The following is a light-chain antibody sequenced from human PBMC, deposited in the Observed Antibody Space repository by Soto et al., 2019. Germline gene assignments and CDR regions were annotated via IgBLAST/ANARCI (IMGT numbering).Light chain of an antibody. CDR2: DVN. Sequence: QSALTQPASVSGSPGQSITISCTGTSSDVGGYNYVSWYQQHPGKAPKLMIYDVNNRPSGVSNRFSGSKSGNTASLTISGLQAEDEADYYCSPYTGSSTYVVFGGGTKLTVL. V-gene: IGLV2-14*01. J-gene: IGLJ2*01. CDR3: SPYTGSSTYVV. CDR1: SSDVGGYNY.